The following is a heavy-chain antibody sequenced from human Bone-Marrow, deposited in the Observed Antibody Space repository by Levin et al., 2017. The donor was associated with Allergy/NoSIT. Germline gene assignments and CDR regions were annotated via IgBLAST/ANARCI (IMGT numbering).Heavy chain of an antibody. J-gene: IGHJ4*02. Sequence: SQTLSLTCSVSGGSIGSGTYYWGWIRQPPGKGLEWIGMIYYSGSTYYNPSLESRLTISVDTSKNQFSLKLSSVTAADTAVYYCARPQYNAFAYWGQGTLVTVSS. V-gene: IGHV4-39*01. CDR2: IYYSGST. D-gene: IGHD1-14*01. CDR3: ARPQYNAFAY. CDR1: GGSIGSGTYY.